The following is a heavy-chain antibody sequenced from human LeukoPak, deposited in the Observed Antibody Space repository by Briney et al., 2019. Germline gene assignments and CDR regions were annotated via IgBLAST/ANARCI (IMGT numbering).Heavy chain of an antibody. V-gene: IGHV3-74*01. CDR2: IASDGSST. Sequence: GGSLRLSCAASGFTFSSYWMNWVRQAPGKGLVWVSRIASDGSSTTYADSVKGRFSISRDNAKNTLYLQMNSLRAEDTAVYYCAKTRPLDSSSWSHGDYWGQGTLVTVSS. D-gene: IGHD6-13*01. CDR1: GFTFSSYW. J-gene: IGHJ4*02. CDR3: AKTRPLDSSSWSHGDY.